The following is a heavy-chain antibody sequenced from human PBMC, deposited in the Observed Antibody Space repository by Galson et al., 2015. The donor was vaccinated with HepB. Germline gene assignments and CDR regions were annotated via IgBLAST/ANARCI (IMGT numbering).Heavy chain of an antibody. Sequence: SLRLSCAASGFTISSYEMNWVRQAPGKGLEWVSYISKSDWTTYYADSVKGRFTISRDNAKNSLYLQMNRLRAEDTAVYYCARDPGIAAAGTNVDYWGQGILVTVSS. D-gene: IGHD6-13*01. V-gene: IGHV3-48*03. CDR2: ISKSDWTT. J-gene: IGHJ4*02. CDR3: ARDPGIAAAGTNVDY. CDR1: GFTISSYE.